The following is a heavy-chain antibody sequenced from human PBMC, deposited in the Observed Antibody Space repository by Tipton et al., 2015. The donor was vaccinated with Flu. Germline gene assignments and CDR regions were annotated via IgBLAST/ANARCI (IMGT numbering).Heavy chain of an antibody. V-gene: IGHV3-30*18. Sequence: SLRLSCVVSGFTFSDYGMHWVRQAPGKGVEWVTVISSGATSRYYGDSVKGRFTVSRDNSRNTLYLQMDSVTLEDTATYYCAKGATGVVGDGYYFDFWGQGTLVTVSS. CDR2: ISSGATSR. D-gene: IGHD2-15*01. CDR3: AKGATGVVGDGYYFDF. J-gene: IGHJ4*02. CDR1: GFTFSDYG.